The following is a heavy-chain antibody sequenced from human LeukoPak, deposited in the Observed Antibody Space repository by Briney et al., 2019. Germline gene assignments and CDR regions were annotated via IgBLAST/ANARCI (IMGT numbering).Heavy chain of an antibody. CDR3: ARANFLYCSSTTCLFDY. CDR1: GYTFTDYY. Sequence: APVKVSCKASGYTFTDYYLHWVRKAPGQGFEWMGWINPNSGDTNYAQKFQGRVTMTRDTSISTAHMEMSRLRSDDTAVYYCARANFLYCSSTTCLFDYWGQGTLVTVSS. V-gene: IGHV1-2*02. J-gene: IGHJ4*02. D-gene: IGHD2-2*01. CDR2: INPNSGDT.